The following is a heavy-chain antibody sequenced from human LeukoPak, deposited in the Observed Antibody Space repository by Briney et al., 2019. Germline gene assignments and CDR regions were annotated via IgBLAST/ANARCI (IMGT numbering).Heavy chain of an antibody. Sequence: ASVKVSCKASGGTFSSYAISWVRQAPGQGLEWMGIINPSGGSTSYAQKFQGRVTMTRDTSTSTVYMELSSLRSEDTAVYYCARAAAGTLVWWFDPWGQGTLVTVSS. D-gene: IGHD6-13*01. CDR3: ARAAAGTLVWWFDP. CDR1: GGTFSSYA. J-gene: IGHJ5*02. V-gene: IGHV1-46*01. CDR2: INPSGGST.